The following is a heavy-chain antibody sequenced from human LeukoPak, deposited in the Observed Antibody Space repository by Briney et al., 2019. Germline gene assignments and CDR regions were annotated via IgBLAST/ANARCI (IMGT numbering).Heavy chain of an antibody. CDR1: GYTFTSYG. CDR3: ARTTVTGTSYPLY. CDR2: ISAYNGNT. D-gene: IGHD6-19*01. J-gene: IGHJ4*02. Sequence: GASVTVPCKASGYTFTSYGIRWVRQAPGQALEWMGWISAYNGNTNYAQKLQGRVTMTTDTSTSTAYMELRSLRSDDTAVYYCARTTVTGTSYPLYWGQGTLVTVSS. V-gene: IGHV1-18*01.